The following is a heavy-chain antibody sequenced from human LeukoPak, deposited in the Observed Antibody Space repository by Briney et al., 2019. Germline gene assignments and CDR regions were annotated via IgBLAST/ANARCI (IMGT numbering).Heavy chain of an antibody. J-gene: IGHJ6*02. D-gene: IGHD3-16*02. V-gene: IGHV1-2*02. CDR3: ARDEPLLFDYFWGSYRYRALYYYYYGMDV. Sequence: ASVKVSCKASGYTFTGYYMHWVRQAPGQGLEWMGWINPNSGGTNYAQKFQGRVTMTRDTSISTAYMELSRLRSDDTAVYYCARDEPLLFDYFWGSYRYRALYYYYYGMDVWGQGTTVTVSS. CDR2: INPNSGGT. CDR1: GYTFTGYY.